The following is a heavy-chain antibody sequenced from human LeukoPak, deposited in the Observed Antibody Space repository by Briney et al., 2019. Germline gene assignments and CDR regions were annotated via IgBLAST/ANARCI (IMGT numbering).Heavy chain of an antibody. D-gene: IGHD3-10*01. CDR3: ARELFGSGSRPDY. CDR2: TWYDGSNQ. V-gene: IGHV3-33*01. J-gene: IGHJ4*02. CDR1: GITFSA. Sequence: GGSLRLSCAVSGITFSAIHWVRQAPGKGLEWVALTWYDGSNQYYADSVKGRFTISRDNSKNMVYLHMNSLRADDTAVYYCARELFGSGSRPDYWGQGTLVTVSS.